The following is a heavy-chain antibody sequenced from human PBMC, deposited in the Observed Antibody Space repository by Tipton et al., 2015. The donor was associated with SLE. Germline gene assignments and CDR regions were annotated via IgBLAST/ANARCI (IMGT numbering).Heavy chain of an antibody. CDR2: IYHSGST. V-gene: IGHV4-39*07. Sequence: TLSLTCTVSGGSISSSSYYWGWIRQPPGKGLEWIGSIYHSGSTYYNPSLKSRVTISVDTSKNQFSLKLSSVTAADTAVYYCASDNWSGYSDYWGQGTLVTVSS. J-gene: IGHJ4*02. D-gene: IGHD3-3*01. CDR3: ASDNWSGYSDY. CDR1: GGSISSSSYY.